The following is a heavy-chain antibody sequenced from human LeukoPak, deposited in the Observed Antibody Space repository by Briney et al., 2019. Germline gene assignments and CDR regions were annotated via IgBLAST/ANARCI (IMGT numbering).Heavy chain of an antibody. CDR3: ARVAFWFDP. Sequence: SETLSLTCTVSGGSISSSSYYWGWIRQPPGKGLEWIGSIYYSGSTYYNPSLKSRVTISVDTSKNQFSLKLSSVTAADTAMYYCARVAFWFDPWGQGTLVTVSS. D-gene: IGHD2-15*01. J-gene: IGHJ5*02. CDR2: IYYSGST. CDR1: GGSISSSSYY. V-gene: IGHV4-39*01.